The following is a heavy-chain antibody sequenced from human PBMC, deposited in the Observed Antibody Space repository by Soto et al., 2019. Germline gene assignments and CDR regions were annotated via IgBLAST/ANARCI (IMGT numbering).Heavy chain of an antibody. CDR1: GFTFSSYA. CDR2: ISGTGVXI. Sequence: EVQLXXXXXGLVQPXXXXXLXCAASGFTFSSYAVTWVRQAPGKGLEWVSIISGTGVXIXXADXXKGRFXXSXXXXXXXXXXXXXXXXXEXTAVYXCAKXLTTXGVVTNPFXYW. V-gene: IGHV3-23*01. D-gene: IGHD3-3*01. CDR3: AKXLTTXGVVTNPFXY. J-gene: IGHJ4*01.